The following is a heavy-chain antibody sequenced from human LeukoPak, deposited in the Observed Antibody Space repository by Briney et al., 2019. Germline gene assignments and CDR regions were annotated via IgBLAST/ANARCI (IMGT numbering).Heavy chain of an antibody. D-gene: IGHD3-22*01. CDR1: GFTFSSYG. CDR3: ARADYYDSSGYGSH. Sequence: PGRSLRLSCAASGFTFSSYGMHWVRQAPGKGLEWVAVIWYDGSNKYYADSVKGRFTISRDNSKNTLCLQMNSLRAEDTAVYYCARADYYDSSGYGSHWGQGTLVTVSS. J-gene: IGHJ4*02. V-gene: IGHV3-33*01. CDR2: IWYDGSNK.